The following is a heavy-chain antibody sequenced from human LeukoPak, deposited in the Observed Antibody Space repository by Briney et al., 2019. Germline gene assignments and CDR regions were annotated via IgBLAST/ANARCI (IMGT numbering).Heavy chain of an antibody. Sequence: GGSLRLSCAASGFTFSSYSMNWVRQAPGKGLEWVSSISSSSSYIYYADSVKGRFTISRDNAKNSLYLQMNSLRAEDTAVYYCARHIATIAAAADDYWGQGTLVTVSS. V-gene: IGHV3-21*01. CDR3: ARHIATIAAAADDY. J-gene: IGHJ4*02. CDR2: ISSSSSYI. CDR1: GFTFSSYS. D-gene: IGHD6-13*01.